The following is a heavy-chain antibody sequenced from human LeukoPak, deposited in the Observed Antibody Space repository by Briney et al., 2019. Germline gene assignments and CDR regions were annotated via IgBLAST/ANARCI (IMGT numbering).Heavy chain of an antibody. CDR2: IYHSGSI. CDR3: ARGVVGSLTYFDC. CDR1: GGSISTNDW. D-gene: IGHD2-15*01. Sequence: SETLSLTCAVSGGSISTNDWWSWVRQPPGKGLGWIGEIYHSGSINYNLSLKSRVALSIDNSKNQFSLTLSSVTAADTAVYYCARGVVGSLTYFDCWGQGTLVTVSS. J-gene: IGHJ4*02. V-gene: IGHV4-4*02.